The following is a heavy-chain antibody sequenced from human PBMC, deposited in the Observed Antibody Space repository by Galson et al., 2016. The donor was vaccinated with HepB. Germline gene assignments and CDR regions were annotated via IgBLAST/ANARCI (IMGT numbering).Heavy chain of an antibody. J-gene: IGHJ2*01. V-gene: IGHV3-11*06. D-gene: IGHD1-26*01. CDR2: IGTSSDDS. Sequence: SLRLSCAASGFTFSDYYMSWIRQAPGKGLEWVSYIGTSSDDSHYADSVKGRFTISRDNSENSLYLQMNSLRAEDTAVYFCARGAIYSGTYGWYFDLWGRGTLVTVSS. CDR3: ARGAIYSGTYGWYFDL. CDR1: GFTFSDYY.